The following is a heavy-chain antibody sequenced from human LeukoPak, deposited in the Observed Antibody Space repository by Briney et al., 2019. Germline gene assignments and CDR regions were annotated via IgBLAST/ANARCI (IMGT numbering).Heavy chain of an antibody. CDR2: IRYDGSNK. Sequence: GGSLRLSCAASGFTFSSYGMHWVRQAPGKGLEWVAFIRYDGSNKYYADSVKGRFTISRDNSKNTLYLQMNSLRAEDTAVYYCAKDRGPFIVVVPPATLLDYWGQGTLVTVSS. J-gene: IGHJ4*02. CDR3: AKDRGPFIVVVPPATLLDY. CDR1: GFTFSSYG. V-gene: IGHV3-30*02. D-gene: IGHD2-2*01.